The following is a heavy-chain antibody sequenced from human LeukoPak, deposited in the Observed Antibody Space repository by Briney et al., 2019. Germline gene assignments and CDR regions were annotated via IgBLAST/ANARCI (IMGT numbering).Heavy chain of an antibody. J-gene: IGHJ4*02. Sequence: SETMSLTCTVSGGSISSYYWSWIRQPPGKGLEWIGYIYYSGSTNYNPSLKSRVTISVDTSKNQFSLKLSSVTAADTAVYYCAGASYDSSGVHWGQGTLVTVSS. V-gene: IGHV4-59*01. D-gene: IGHD3-22*01. CDR3: AGASYDSSGVH. CDR1: GGSISSYY. CDR2: IYYSGST.